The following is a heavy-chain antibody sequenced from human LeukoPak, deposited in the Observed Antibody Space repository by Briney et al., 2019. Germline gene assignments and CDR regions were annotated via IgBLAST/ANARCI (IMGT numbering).Heavy chain of an antibody. V-gene: IGHV4-39*02. CDR1: GGSIRSGSHY. CDR2: IYYSGST. D-gene: IGHD3-22*01. Sequence: SETLSLTCAVSGGSIRSGSHYWAWIRQPPGRGLEGFGGIYYSGSTYYNRSLENRVTISIDTSKNHFSLKLSSLSAADTSVYYCAKRDDSGGNLVDLWGQGTLVTVS. CDR3: AKRDDSGGNLVDL. J-gene: IGHJ4*02.